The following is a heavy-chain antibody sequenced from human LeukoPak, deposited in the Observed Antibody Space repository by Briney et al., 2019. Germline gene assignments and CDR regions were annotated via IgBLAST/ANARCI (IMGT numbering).Heavy chain of an antibody. CDR2: IYPADSGT. D-gene: IGHD5-18*01. J-gene: IGHJ1*01. V-gene: IGHV5-51*01. CDR1: GYNFASFW. CDR3: ASYKVGGYSYGSQY. Sequence: GESLKISCEASGYNFASFWIGWVRQMPGKGLEWMGIIYPADSGTRYSPSFQGQVTISADKSTSTVYLQWSSLKASDSAIYYCASYKVGGYSYGSQYWGQGTLVTVSS.